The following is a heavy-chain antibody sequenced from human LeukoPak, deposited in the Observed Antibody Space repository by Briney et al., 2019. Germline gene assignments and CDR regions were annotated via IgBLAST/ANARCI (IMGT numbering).Heavy chain of an antibody. CDR3: ARHEIVAGDYFDY. D-gene: IGHD3-22*01. J-gene: IGHJ4*02. V-gene: IGHV3-30*02. CDR2: IRYDGSNK. Sequence: GRSLRLSCAASGFTFSSYGMHWVRQAPGKGLEWVAFIRYDGSNKYYADSVKGRFTISRDNSKNTLYLQMNSLRAEDTAVYYCARHEIVAGDYFDYWGQGTLVTVSP. CDR1: GFTFSSYG.